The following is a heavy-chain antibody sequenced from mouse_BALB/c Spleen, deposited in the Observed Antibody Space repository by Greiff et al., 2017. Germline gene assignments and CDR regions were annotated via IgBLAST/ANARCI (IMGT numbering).Heavy chain of an antibody. V-gene: IGHV10-1*02. CDR2: IRSKSNNYAT. CDR3: VRQGGYYHFDY. J-gene: IGHJ2*01. D-gene: IGHD2-3*01. Sequence: EVKLVESGGGLVQPKGSLKLSCAASGFTFNTYAMNWVRQAPGKGLEWVARIRSKSNNYATYYADSVKDRFTISRDDSQSMLYLQMNNLKTEDTAMYYCVRQGGYYHFDYWGQGTTLTVSS. CDR1: GFTFNTYA.